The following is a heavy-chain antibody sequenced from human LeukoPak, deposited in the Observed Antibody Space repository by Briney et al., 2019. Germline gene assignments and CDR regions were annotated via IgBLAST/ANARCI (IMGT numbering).Heavy chain of an antibody. CDR1: GFTFSSYA. CDR3: ARAFYRPDGNNWFDS. V-gene: IGHV3-30*04. Sequence: GGSLRLSCAASGFTFSSYAMHWVRQAPGKGLEWVAVISYDGSNKYYADSVKGRFTISRDTAKNALYLQMNNLRAEDTAIYYCARAFYRPDGNNWFDSWGQGALVTVSS. J-gene: IGHJ5*01. CDR2: ISYDGSNK. D-gene: IGHD1-14*01.